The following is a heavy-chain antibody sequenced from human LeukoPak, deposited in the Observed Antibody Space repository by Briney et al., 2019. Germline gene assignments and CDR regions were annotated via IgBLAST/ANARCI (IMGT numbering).Heavy chain of an antibody. J-gene: IGHJ4*02. CDR2: ITGSGGST. CDR1: GFTFSTYG. Sequence: GGSLRLSCIASGFTFSTYGMNWVRQAPGKGLEWVSTITGSGGSTYYADSVKGRFTISRDNSKNTLYLQMNSLRAEDTAVYYCAKNSYGLLDYWGQGTLVTVSS. D-gene: IGHD5-18*01. V-gene: IGHV3-23*01. CDR3: AKNSYGLLDY.